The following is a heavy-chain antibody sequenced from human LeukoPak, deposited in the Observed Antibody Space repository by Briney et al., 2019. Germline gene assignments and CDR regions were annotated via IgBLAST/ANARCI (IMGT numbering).Heavy chain of an antibody. CDR1: GGSFSGYY. CDR2: INHSGST. Sequence: PSETLSLTCAVYGGSFSGYYWSWIRQPPGKGLEWIGEINHSGSTNYNPSLKSRATISVDTSRNQLSLKLSSVTAADTAVYYCARTCYDFWSGYRNYYMDVWGKGTTVTVSS. J-gene: IGHJ6*03. D-gene: IGHD3-3*01. CDR3: ARTCYDFWSGYRNYYMDV. V-gene: IGHV4-34*01.